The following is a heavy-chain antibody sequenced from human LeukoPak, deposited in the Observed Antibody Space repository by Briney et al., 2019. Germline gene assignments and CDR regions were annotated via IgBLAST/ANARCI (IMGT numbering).Heavy chain of an antibody. D-gene: IGHD2-15*01. V-gene: IGHV3-53*01. CDR3: ARLRGYCNSDTCYSGQDY. CDR1: GLTLSSKY. Sequence: GGSLRLSCAASGLTLSSKYMSWVRQAPGKGLEFVSIIYSGGNTYYADSMKGRFTISRDNSKNTLYLQMNSLRAEDTAVYFCARLRGYCNSDTCYSGQDYWGQGTLVTVSS. CDR2: IYSGGNT. J-gene: IGHJ4*02.